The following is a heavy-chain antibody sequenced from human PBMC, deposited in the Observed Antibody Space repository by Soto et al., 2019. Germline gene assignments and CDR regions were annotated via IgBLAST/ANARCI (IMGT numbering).Heavy chain of an antibody. CDR3: APLSVSLSGPYGIHV. CDR1: GYSVSSRDYY. J-gene: IGHJ6*02. D-gene: IGHD2-15*01. CDR2: MLYSGLT. Sequence: LSLTCSVSGYSVSSRDYYWAWIRQPPGKGLEWIGSMLYSGLTYYNPSLKSRVTLSVDTSKNQFSVRLNSVTASETAVYYCAPLSVSLSGPYGIHVWGQGTTVTVSS. V-gene: IGHV4-39*01.